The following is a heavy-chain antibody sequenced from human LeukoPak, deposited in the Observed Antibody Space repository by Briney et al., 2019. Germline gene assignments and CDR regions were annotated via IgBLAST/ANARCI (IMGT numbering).Heavy chain of an antibody. D-gene: IGHD4-17*01. CDR1: GGSISSGSYY. CDR3: ARDWFDGDYDRFDY. CDR2: IYTSGST. J-gene: IGHJ4*02. V-gene: IGHV4-61*02. Sequence: SETLSLTCTVSGGSISSGSYYWSWIRQPAGKGLEWIGRIYTSGSTNYNPSLKSRVTISVDTSKNQFSLKLSSVTAADTAVYYCARDWFDGDYDRFDYWGQGTLVTVSS.